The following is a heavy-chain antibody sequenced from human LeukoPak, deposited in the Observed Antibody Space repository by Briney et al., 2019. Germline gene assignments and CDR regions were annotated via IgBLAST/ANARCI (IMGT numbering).Heavy chain of an antibody. D-gene: IGHD5-12*01. CDR1: GFTVSSNY. Sequence: PGGSLRLSCAASGFTVSSNYMSXXXQAPGKGLXWVSVIYSGGSTYYADSVKGRFTISRDNSKNTLYLQMNSLRAEDTAVYYCARDAGLYSGYDYDYWGQGTLVTVSS. CDR3: ARDAGLYSGYDYDY. V-gene: IGHV3-53*01. J-gene: IGHJ4*02. CDR2: IYSGGST.